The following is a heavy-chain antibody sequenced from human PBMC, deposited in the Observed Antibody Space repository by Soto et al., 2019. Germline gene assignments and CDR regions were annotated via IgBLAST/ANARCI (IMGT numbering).Heavy chain of an antibody. Sequence: SETLSLTCTVSGGSISSSSYYWGWIRQPPGKGLEWIGSIYYSGSTYYNPSLKSRVTISVDTSKNQFSLKLSSVTAADTAVYYCARQWLRFYFDYWGQGTLVTVSS. CDR3: ARQWLRFYFDY. CDR1: GGSISSSSYY. CDR2: IYYSGST. D-gene: IGHD5-12*01. V-gene: IGHV4-39*01. J-gene: IGHJ4*02.